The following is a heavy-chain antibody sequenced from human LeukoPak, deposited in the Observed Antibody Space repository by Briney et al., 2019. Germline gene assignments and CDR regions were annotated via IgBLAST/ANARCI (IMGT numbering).Heavy chain of an antibody. CDR3: ARDYDTYYGSGSYFDY. J-gene: IGHJ4*02. V-gene: IGHV4-59*01. Sequence: SETLSLTCTVSGGSISSYYWSWIRQPPGKGLEWIGYIYYSGSTNYNPSLKSRVTISVDTSKNQFSLKLRSVTAADTAVYYCARDYDTYYGSGSYFDYWGQGTLVTVSS. CDR1: GGSISSYY. D-gene: IGHD3-10*01. CDR2: IYYSGST.